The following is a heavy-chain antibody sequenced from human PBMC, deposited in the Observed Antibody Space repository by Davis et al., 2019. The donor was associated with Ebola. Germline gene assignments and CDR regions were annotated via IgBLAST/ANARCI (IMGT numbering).Heavy chain of an antibody. Sequence: GGSLRLSCTDSVITFSSYAMTWVRQAPGKGLEWVSTISGDGGYTYYADSVKGRFTISRDNSKNTLFLQMNGLRAEDTAMFYCARSWNPWFWYFDLWGRGTLATVSS. CDR2: ISGDGGYT. CDR1: VITFSSYA. V-gene: IGHV3-23*01. J-gene: IGHJ2*01. CDR3: ARSWNPWFWYFDL. D-gene: IGHD1-1*01.